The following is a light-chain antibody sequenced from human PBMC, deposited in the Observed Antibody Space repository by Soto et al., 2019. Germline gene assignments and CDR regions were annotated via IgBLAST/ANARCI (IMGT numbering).Light chain of an antibody. Sequence: DLQMTQSPSSLSASVGDRVTITCRASQSISSYLNWYQQKQGKAPKLLIYAASSLQSGVPSRFSVSGSGTDLTITISSLKPEDGETYECQQSYSTPITFGQGTRLEIK. CDR3: QQSYSTPIT. V-gene: IGKV1-39*01. J-gene: IGKJ5*01. CDR2: AAS. CDR1: QSISSY.